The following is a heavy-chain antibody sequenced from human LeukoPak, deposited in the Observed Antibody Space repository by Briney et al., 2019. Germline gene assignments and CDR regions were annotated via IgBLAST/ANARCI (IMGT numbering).Heavy chain of an antibody. V-gene: IGHV4-59*01. CDR3: ARDSRSYERSGYYHFDF. D-gene: IGHD3-22*01. CDR1: GVSLISYY. CDR2: IYYNGSP. J-gene: IGHJ4*02. Sequence: KASETLSLTCTVSGVSLISYYLNWIRQPPGKGLEWVAYIYYNGSPNYNPSLKSRVTMSQDTSKNQFSLKLTTVTAADTAVYYCARDSRSYERSGYYHFDFWGQGSLVTVSS.